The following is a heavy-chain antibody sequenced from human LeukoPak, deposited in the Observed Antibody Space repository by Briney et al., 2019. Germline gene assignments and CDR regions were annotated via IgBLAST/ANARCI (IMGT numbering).Heavy chain of an antibody. D-gene: IGHD1-14*01. CDR3: ARDVSATGGIDY. J-gene: IGHJ4*02. Sequence: GGSLRLSCTASGFTFSSYGMHWVRQAPGKGLEWVANIKQDGSQKYYVDSVKGRFTISRDNAKNSLYLQMNSLRAEDTAVYYCARDVSATGGIDYWGQGTLVTVSS. V-gene: IGHV3-7*01. CDR1: GFTFSSYG. CDR2: IKQDGSQK.